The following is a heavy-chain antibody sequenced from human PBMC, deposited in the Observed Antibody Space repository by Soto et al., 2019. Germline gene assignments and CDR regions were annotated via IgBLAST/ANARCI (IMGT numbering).Heavy chain of an antibody. CDR2: IYYSGST. J-gene: IGHJ5*02. CDR3: ARDPYDILTGYHWFDP. CDR1: GGSISSGGYY. Sequence: SETLSLTCTVSGGSISSGGYYWSWIRQHPGKGLEWIGYIYYSGSTYYNPSLKSRVTISVDTSKNQFSLKLSSVTAADTAVYYCARDPYDILTGYHWFDPWGQGTLVTVSS. V-gene: IGHV4-31*03. D-gene: IGHD3-9*01.